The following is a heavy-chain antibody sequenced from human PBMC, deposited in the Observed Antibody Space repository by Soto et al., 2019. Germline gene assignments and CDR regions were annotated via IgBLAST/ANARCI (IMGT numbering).Heavy chain of an antibody. D-gene: IGHD4-17*01. CDR3: VSGRDYFWTF. Sequence: QVQLQQWGAGLLKPSETLSLTCAAYGESLSTYFWSWIRQPPGKGLEWIGEVNYSGGRTIYNPSLKSRVTISRDTSTDQFSLKLSSMTAADTAVYYCVSGRDYFWTFGGQGTLVTVSS. J-gene: IGHJ4*02. CDR2: VNYSGGRT. CDR1: GESLSTYF. V-gene: IGHV4-34*01.